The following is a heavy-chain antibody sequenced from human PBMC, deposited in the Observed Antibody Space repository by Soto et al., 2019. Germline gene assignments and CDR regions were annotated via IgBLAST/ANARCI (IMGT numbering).Heavy chain of an antibody. Sequence: GGSLRLSCAASGFTFSSYGMHWVRQAPGKGLEWVAVIWYDGSNKYYADSVKGRFTISRDNSKNTLYLQMNSLRAEDTAVYYCARDPHAFRFGEPYWYYYYYMDVWGKGTTVTVSS. CDR3: ARDPHAFRFGEPYWYYYYYMDV. CDR2: IWYDGSNK. D-gene: IGHD3-10*01. J-gene: IGHJ6*03. V-gene: IGHV3-33*01. CDR1: GFTFSSYG.